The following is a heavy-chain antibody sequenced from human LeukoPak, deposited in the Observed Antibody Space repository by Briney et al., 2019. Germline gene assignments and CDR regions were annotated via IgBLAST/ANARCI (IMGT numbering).Heavy chain of an antibody. CDR2: INSDGSST. V-gene: IGHV3-74*01. CDR1: GFTFSSYW. CDR3: ARDPDPYYFDY. J-gene: IGHJ4*02. Sequence: GRSLRLSCAASGFTFSSYWMHWVRQAPGKGLVWVSRINSDGSSTSYADSVKGRFTISRDNAKNSLYLQMNSLRAEDTAVYYCARDPDPYYFDYWGQGTLVTVSS.